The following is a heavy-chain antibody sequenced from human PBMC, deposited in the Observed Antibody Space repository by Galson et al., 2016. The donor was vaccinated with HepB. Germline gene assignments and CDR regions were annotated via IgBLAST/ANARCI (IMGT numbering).Heavy chain of an antibody. CDR1: GFNSREYG. D-gene: IGHD3-16*01. J-gene: IGHJ6*02. Sequence: SLRLSCAVSGFNSREYGMHWVRQVPGKGLEWASGIIQGIGRTGYADSVKGRFTISRDNAKNSLYLQMNSLRVEDTALYYCTRDVRPGGADVWGQGTTVTVSS. CDR2: IIQGIGRT. CDR3: TRDVRPGGADV. V-gene: IGHV3-9*02.